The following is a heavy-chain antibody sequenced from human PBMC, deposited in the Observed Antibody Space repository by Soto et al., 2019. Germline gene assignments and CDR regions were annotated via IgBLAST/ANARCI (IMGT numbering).Heavy chain of an antibody. CDR1: GFTFSSYG. CDR3: ARLRLTGYFDY. J-gene: IGHJ4*02. V-gene: IGHV3-33*01. Sequence: GGSLRLSCAASGFTFSSYGMHWVRQAPGKGLEWVAVIWYDGSNKYYADSVKGRFTISRDNAMNSLYLQMNSLRAEDTAVYYCARLRLTGYFDYWGQGTLVTVSS. CDR2: IWYDGSNK.